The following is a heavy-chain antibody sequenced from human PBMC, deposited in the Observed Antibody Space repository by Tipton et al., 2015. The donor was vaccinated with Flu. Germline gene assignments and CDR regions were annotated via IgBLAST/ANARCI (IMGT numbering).Heavy chain of an antibody. CDR1: GFTFSSYA. J-gene: IGHJ6*02. CDR2: ISGSGGST. D-gene: IGHD3-9*01. CDR3: AKDGAEDYDILTGYYRGVYYYGMDV. V-gene: IGHV3-23*01. Sequence: GSLRLSCAASGFTFSSYAMSWVRQAPGKGLEWVSAISGSGGSTYYADSVKGRFTISRDNSKNTLYLQMNSLRAEDTAVYYCAKDGAEDYDILTGYYRGVYYYGMDVWGQGTTVTVSS.